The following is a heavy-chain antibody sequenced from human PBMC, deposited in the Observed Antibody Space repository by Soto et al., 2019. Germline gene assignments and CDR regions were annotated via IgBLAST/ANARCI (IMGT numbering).Heavy chain of an antibody. D-gene: IGHD6-19*01. CDR3: AKDLAYSSGWSD. J-gene: IGHJ4*02. CDR1: GFTFSSYA. CDR2: ISGSGGST. V-gene: IGHV3-23*01. Sequence: EVQLLESGGGLVQPGGSLRLSCAASGFTFSSYAMSWVRQAPGKGLERVSAISGSGGSTYYADSVKGRFTISRDNSKNTLYLQMNSLRAEDTAVYYCAKDLAYSSGWSDWGQGTLVTVSS.